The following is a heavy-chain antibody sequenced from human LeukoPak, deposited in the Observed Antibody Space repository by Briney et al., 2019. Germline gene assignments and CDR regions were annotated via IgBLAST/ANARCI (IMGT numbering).Heavy chain of an antibody. CDR1: GYTFPNYD. D-gene: IGHD5-18*01. Sequence: EASVKVSCKASGYTFPNYDINWVRQATGQGLEWMGWMNFNSGNTGYAQKFQGRVTMTRDTAISTVYMELSSLKSEDTAIYYCAKVGLGNTAIHIWGQGTMVTVSS. CDR2: MNFNSGNT. V-gene: IGHV1-8*01. CDR3: AKVGLGNTAIHI. J-gene: IGHJ3*02.